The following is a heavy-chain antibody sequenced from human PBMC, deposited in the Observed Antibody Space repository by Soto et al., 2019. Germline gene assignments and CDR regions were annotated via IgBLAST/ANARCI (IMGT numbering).Heavy chain of an antibody. Sequence: EVQLVESGGGLVQPGGSLRLSCAASGFTFDDYAIHWVRQAPGKGLEWVSGISWNGAATGYMNSVKGRFSISRDNTKNTLYLQMNSLRSEDRAVYFCANPPFYGSGFDCWGQGTLVTVSS. J-gene: IGHJ4*02. CDR3: ANPPFYGSGFDC. CDR1: GFTFDDYA. D-gene: IGHD3-10*01. V-gene: IGHV3-9*01. CDR2: ISWNGAAT.